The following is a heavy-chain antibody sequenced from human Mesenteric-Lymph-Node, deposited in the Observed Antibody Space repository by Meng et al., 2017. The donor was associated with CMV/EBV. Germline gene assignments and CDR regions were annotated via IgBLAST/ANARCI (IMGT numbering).Heavy chain of an antibody. V-gene: IGHV1-69*10. CDR1: GGTLRPYT. Sequence: CPSSGGTLRPYTISWVPQAPGPRLGCVGETVPFLGIAPYSQQFQGRITITADKTPNTVYMELSGLRSDDTAVYYCARDWGGGYPGSWGQGTLVTVSS. D-gene: IGHD5-12*01. CDR3: ARDWGGGYPGS. J-gene: IGHJ4*02. CDR2: TVPFLGIA.